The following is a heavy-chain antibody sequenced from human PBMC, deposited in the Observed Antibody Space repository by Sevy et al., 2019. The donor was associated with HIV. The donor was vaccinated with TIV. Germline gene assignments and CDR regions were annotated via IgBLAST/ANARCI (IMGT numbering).Heavy chain of an antibody. CDR2: ISSTSRTI. CDR1: GFTFSVYS. Sequence: GGSLRLSCAASGFTFSVYSMNWVRQAPGRGLEWVSYISSTSRTIYYADSVLGRFTISRDNAKNSLYLQMNSLSPEDTVLYYWAGAYSGGWRQGALTDYWGQGTLVTVSS. CDR3: AGAYSGGWRQGALTDY. J-gene: IGHJ4*02. D-gene: IGHD1-26*01. V-gene: IGHV3-48*01.